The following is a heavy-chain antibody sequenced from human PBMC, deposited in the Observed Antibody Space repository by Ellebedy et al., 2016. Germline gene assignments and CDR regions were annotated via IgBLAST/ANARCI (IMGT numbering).Heavy chain of an antibody. CDR3: AGNGLDGGDY. Sequence: KISCAASGGTFSSYAISWVRQAPGQGLEWMGGIIPIFGTANYAQKFQGRVTITADESTSTAYMELSSLRSEDTAVYYCAGNGLDGGDYWGQGTLVTVSS. CDR1: GGTFSSYA. CDR2: IIPIFGTA. J-gene: IGHJ4*02. D-gene: IGHD1-1*01. V-gene: IGHV1-69*01.